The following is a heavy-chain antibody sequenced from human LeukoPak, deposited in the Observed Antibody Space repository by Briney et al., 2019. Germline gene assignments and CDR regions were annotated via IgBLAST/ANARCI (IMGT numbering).Heavy chain of an antibody. CDR2: IYSSGNR. V-gene: IGHV3-66*01. CDR1: GFTVSGNY. D-gene: IGHD1-20*01. CDR3: ARGRYNWKGEGENWFDP. Sequence: PGGSLRLSCAASGFTVSGNYMSWVRQAPGKGLEWVSLIYSSGNRYYADSVKGRLTISRDNAKNSLYLQMNSLRAEDTALYYCARGRYNWKGEGENWFDPWGQGTLVTVSS. J-gene: IGHJ5*02.